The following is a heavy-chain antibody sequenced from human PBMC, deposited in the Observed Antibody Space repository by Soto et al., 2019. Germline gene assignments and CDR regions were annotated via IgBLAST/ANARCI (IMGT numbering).Heavy chain of an antibody. Sequence: SETLSLTCTVSGGSISSYYWSWIRQPPGKGLEWIGYIYYSGSTNYNPSLKSRVTISVDTSKNQFSLKLSSVTAADAAVYYCARVRTYYDFWSGFPPREYYFDYWSQGTLVTVSS. CDR1: GGSISSYY. CDR3: ARVRTYYDFWSGFPPREYYFDY. J-gene: IGHJ4*02. V-gene: IGHV4-59*01. D-gene: IGHD3-3*01. CDR2: IYYSGST.